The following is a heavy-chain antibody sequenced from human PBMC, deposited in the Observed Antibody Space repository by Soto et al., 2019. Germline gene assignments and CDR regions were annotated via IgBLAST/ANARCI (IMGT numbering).Heavy chain of an antibody. V-gene: IGHV2-26*01. CDR3: ARIPPKAYDFWSGYFTDAPYYMDV. D-gene: IGHD3-3*01. CDR2: IFSNDEK. CDR1: GLSLSNARMG. J-gene: IGHJ6*03. Sequence: ESPPTLVKPTETHTLTSTVAGLSLSNARMGVSWIRQPPGKALEWLAHIFSNDEKSYSTSLKSRLTISKDTSKSQVVLTMTNMDPVDTATYYCARIPPKAYDFWSGYFTDAPYYMDVWGKGTTVTVSS.